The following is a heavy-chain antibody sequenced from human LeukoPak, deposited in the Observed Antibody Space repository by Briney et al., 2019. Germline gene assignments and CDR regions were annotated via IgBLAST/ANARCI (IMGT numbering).Heavy chain of an antibody. CDR3: AKDLSCDGGAFDI. V-gene: IGHV3-9*03. J-gene: IGHJ3*02. CDR1: GFTFDDYA. D-gene: IGHD2-21*01. CDR2: ISWNSGSI. Sequence: GRSLRLSCAASGFTFDDYAMHWVRQAPGKGLEWVSGISWNSGSIGYADSVKGRFTISRDNAKNSLYLQMNSLRAEDMAFYYCAKDLSCDGGAFDIWGQGTMVTVSS.